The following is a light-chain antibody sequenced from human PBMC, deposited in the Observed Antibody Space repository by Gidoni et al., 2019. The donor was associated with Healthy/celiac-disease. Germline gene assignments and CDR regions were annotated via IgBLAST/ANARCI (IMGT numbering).Light chain of an antibody. J-gene: IGLJ2*01. CDR1: ALPKQY. Sequence: SYELTQPPSVSVSPGQTARITCSGDALPKQYAYWYQQKPGQAPVLVIYKDSERPSGIPERFSGSSSGTTVTLTISGVQAEDEADYYCQSADSSGTIPDVVFGGGTKLTVL. CDR2: KDS. CDR3: QSADSSGTIPDVV. V-gene: IGLV3-25*03.